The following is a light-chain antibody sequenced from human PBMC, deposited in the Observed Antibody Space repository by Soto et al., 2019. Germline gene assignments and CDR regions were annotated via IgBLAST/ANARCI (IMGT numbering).Light chain of an antibody. Sequence: PGDRATLSCRASQSVRSDYFAWYQQKPGQAPRVIIFGVSTRATAIPDRFSGSGSGTDFTLTISRLEPEDFALYYCQQYGNSPLTLGGGTKVDIK. CDR2: GVS. CDR3: QQYGNSPLT. V-gene: IGKV3-20*01. CDR1: QSVRSDY. J-gene: IGKJ4*01.